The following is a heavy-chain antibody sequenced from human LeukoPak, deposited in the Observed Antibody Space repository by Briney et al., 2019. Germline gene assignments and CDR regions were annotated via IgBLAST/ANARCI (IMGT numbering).Heavy chain of an antibody. CDR2: IRYDGNNE. CDR3: AKVTKEKRGYTYGFDY. V-gene: IGHV3-30*02. CDR1: GFTFDDYG. Sequence: PGGSLRLSCAASGFTFDDYGMHWVRQAPGKGLEWVAFIRYDGNNEYYADSVKGRFTISRDNSKNTLYLQVDSLRAEDTAVYYCAKVTKEKRGYTYGFDYWGQGTLVTVSS. D-gene: IGHD5-18*01. J-gene: IGHJ4*02.